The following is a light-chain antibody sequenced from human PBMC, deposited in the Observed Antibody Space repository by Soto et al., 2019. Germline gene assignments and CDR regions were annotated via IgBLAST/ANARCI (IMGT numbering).Light chain of an antibody. J-gene: IGLJ1*01. V-gene: IGLV2-23*02. CDR2: EVS. CDR3: CSYARNSAFPHYV. Sequence: QSVLTQPASVSGSPGQSITISCTGTSSDVGSYKLVSWYQQHPGKAPKLMIYEVSKRPSGVSDRFSGSKPGNSASLTISGIQAQDAADYHYCSYARNSAFPHYVFGAGTKLTVL. CDR1: SSDVGSYKL.